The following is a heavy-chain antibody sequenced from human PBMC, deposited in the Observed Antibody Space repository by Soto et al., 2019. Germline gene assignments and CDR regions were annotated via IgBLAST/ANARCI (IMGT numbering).Heavy chain of an antibody. J-gene: IGHJ1*01. CDR2: ISYDGSNK. Sequence: QVQLVESGGGEVQPGRSLRLSCAASGFTFSSYGMHWVRQAPGKGLEWVAVISYDGSNKYYADSVKGRFTISRDNSKNTLYLQMNSLRAEDTAVYYCANFGIAAAGNTYFQHWGQGTLVTVSS. CDR3: ANFGIAAAGNTYFQH. D-gene: IGHD6-13*01. V-gene: IGHV3-30*18. CDR1: GFTFSSYG.